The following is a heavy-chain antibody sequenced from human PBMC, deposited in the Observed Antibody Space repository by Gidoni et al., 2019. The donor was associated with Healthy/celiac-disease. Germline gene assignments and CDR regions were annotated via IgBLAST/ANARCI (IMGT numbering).Heavy chain of an antibody. J-gene: IGHJ5*02. Sequence: QVQLVQSGSELKKPGASVKVSCKASGYTFTSYAMNWVRQAPGQGLEWMGWINTNTGNPTYAQGFTGRFVFSLDTSVSTAYLQISSLKAEDTAVYYCARDSQAGYSSGWRKYNWFDPWGQGTLVTVSS. CDR3: ARDSQAGYSSGWRKYNWFDP. V-gene: IGHV7-4-1*02. D-gene: IGHD6-19*01. CDR2: INTNTGNP. CDR1: GYTFTSYA.